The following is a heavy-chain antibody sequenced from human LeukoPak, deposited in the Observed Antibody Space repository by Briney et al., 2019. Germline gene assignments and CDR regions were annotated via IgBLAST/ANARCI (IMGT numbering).Heavy chain of an antibody. CDR1: GDSVSSNSAA. J-gene: IGHJ5*02. D-gene: IGHD6-13*01. CDR2: TYYRSKWYH. V-gene: IGHV6-1*01. CDR3: ARGLYSSSWFDP. Sequence: SQTLSLTCAISGDSVSSNSAAWNWIRQSPSRGLEWLGRTYYRSKWYHDYAVSVKSRITINQDTSKNQFSLQLTSVTPGNTAGYYCARGLYSSSWFDPCGQGNLVTVSS.